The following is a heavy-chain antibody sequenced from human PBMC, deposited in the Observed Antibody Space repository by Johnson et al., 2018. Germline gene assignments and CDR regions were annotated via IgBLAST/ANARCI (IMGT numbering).Heavy chain of an antibody. D-gene: IGHD3-10*01. CDR3: ARLGRDYYGSGSYYPSFPYYYYGMDV. CDR1: GGTFSSYA. V-gene: IGHV1-69*12. Sequence: QVQLVQSGAEVKKPGSSXKVSCKASGGTFSSYAISWVRQAPGQGLEWMGGIITIFGTANYAQKFQGRVTITAAESTSTAYMELSSLRSEDTAVYYWARLGRDYYGSGSYYPSFPYYYYGMDVWGQGTTVTVSS. J-gene: IGHJ6*02. CDR2: IITIFGTA.